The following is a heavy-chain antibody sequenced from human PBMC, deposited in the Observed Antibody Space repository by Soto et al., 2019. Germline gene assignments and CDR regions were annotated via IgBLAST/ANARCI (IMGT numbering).Heavy chain of an antibody. V-gene: IGHV3-23*01. J-gene: IGHJ4*02. D-gene: IGHD3-16*01. CDR3: ARDPDAYLSLWGYDY. Sequence: EVQLLDSGGGLVQTGGSLRLSCAASGFTFSYYAMNWVRQAPGKGLEWVAHVSATGATTHYADSVNGRFTISRDNSKNTLFLQMNSLRAEDTALYYCARDPDAYLSLWGYDYWGQGTLVTASS. CDR1: GFTFSYYA. CDR2: VSATGATT.